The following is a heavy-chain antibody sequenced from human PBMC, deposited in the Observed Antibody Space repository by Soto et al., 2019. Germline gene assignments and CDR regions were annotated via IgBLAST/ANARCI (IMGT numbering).Heavy chain of an antibody. J-gene: IGHJ3*02. D-gene: IGHD6-19*01. CDR2: INPNSGGT. CDR1: GYTFTGYY. V-gene: IGHV1-2*04. Sequence: GASVKVSCKASGYTFTGYYIHWVRQAPGQGLEWMGWINPNSGGTNYAQKFQGWVTMTRDTSISTAYMELSRLRSDDTAVYYCARASSGWYNGDDAFDIWGQGTMVTVSS. CDR3: ARASSGWYNGDDAFDI.